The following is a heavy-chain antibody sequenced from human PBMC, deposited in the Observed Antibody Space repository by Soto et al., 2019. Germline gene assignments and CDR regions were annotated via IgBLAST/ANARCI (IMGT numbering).Heavy chain of an antibody. J-gene: IGHJ4*02. CDR1: GYTFTGFD. CDR2: MNPNSGNT. D-gene: IGHD6-19*01. Sequence: QVPLVQSGAEVKNPGASVKVSCKATGYTFTGFDINWVRQATGQGLEWMGWMNPNSGNTGYAQKFQGRVTMTRNTSKSTAYMELCSLRSEDTAVYYCASAYTWGVAVAGMWGQGTLVTVSS. V-gene: IGHV1-8*01. CDR3: ASAYTWGVAVAGM.